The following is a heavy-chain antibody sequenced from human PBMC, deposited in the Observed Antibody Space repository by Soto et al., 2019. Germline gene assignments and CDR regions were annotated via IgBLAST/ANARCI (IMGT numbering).Heavy chain of an antibody. CDR3: ARDFRRGVDRGASFDD. V-gene: IGHV1-69*01. CDR2: IIPIFGTA. J-gene: IGHJ4*02. D-gene: IGHD5-12*01. Sequence: QVQLVQSGAEVKKPGSSVKVSCKASGGTLNSYAISWVRQAPGQGLEWMGGIIPIFGTANYAQKFQGRVTITADESTSTAYMELSSLRSEDTAVYYCARDFRRGVDRGASFDDWGQGTLVTVSS. CDR1: GGTLNSYA.